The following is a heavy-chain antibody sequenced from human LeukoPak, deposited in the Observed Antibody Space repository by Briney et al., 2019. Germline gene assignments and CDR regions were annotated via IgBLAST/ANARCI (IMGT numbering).Heavy chain of an antibody. CDR3: AKSYDTSTSPDH. Sequence: GGSLRLSCAASGFTFSTYAMTWVRQAPGKGLEWVSAISGSGDNTYYADSVKGRFTISRDNSKDTVYLQMNSLRVDDTALYHCAKSYDTSTSPDHWGQGILVSVSS. V-gene: IGHV3-23*01. D-gene: IGHD3-3*01. CDR1: GFTFSTYA. CDR2: ISGSGDNT. J-gene: IGHJ5*02.